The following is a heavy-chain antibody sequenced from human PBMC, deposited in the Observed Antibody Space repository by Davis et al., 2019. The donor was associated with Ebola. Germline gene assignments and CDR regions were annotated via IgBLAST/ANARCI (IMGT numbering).Heavy chain of an antibody. V-gene: IGHV4-39*01. CDR1: GGSISSSSYY. CDR2: IYYSGST. J-gene: IGHJ5*02. Sequence: SETLSLTCTVSGGSISSSSYYWGWIRQPPGQGLEWIGSIYYSGSTYYNPSLKSRVTISVDTSKNQFSLKLSSVTAADTAVYYCASGSSSWYRGDWFDPWGQGTLVTVSS. CDR3: ASGSSSWYRGDWFDP. D-gene: IGHD6-13*01.